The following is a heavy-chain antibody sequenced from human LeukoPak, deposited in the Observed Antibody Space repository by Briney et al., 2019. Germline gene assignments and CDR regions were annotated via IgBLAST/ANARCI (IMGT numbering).Heavy chain of an antibody. D-gene: IGHD3-10*01. Sequence: PSETLSLTCTVSGGSISSSSYFWGWIRQPPGKGLEWIGSLYYSGTTYFNPSLKSRVTVSVDTSKNQFSLKLSSVTAADTAVYYCARSVLLNWFDPWGQGTLVTVSS. CDR2: LYYSGTT. CDR1: GGSISSSSYF. V-gene: IGHV4-39*07. J-gene: IGHJ5*02. CDR3: ARSVLLNWFDP.